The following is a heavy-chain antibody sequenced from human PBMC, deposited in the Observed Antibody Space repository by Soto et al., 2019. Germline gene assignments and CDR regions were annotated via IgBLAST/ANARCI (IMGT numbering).Heavy chain of an antibody. V-gene: IGHV1-46*01. CDR2: VNPSGGHT. CDR3: ARGGHVVVVTAALDY. J-gene: IGHJ4*02. Sequence: QVQLMQSGAEVKKPGASVKVSCKASGDTFTDYYIHWVRQAPGQGLEWMGTVNPSGGHTTYAQHFLGRVTMTRDTYTSKLYMELTSLTSDDTAIYYCARGGHVVVVTAALDYWGQGTLVTVSS. CDR1: GDTFTDYY. D-gene: IGHD2-21*02.